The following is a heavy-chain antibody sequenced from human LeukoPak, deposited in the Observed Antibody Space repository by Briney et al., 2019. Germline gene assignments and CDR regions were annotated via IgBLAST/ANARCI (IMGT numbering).Heavy chain of an antibody. V-gene: IGHV3-30-3*01. CDR2: ISYDGSNK. D-gene: IGHD5-18*01. J-gene: IGHJ3*02. CDR3: ARAQLWLYGDAFDI. Sequence: PGGSLRLSCVASGFSFSSYTMHWVRQAPGKGLEWVAVISYDGSNKYYADSVKGRFKISRDNSRNTVYLQMNSLRAEDTAVYYCARAQLWLYGDAFDIWGQGTMVTVSS. CDR1: GFSFSSYT.